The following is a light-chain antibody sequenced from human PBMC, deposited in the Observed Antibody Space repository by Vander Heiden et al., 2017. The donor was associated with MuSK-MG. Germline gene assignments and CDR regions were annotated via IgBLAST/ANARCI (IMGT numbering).Light chain of an antibody. Sequence: IVMTQSPDSLTVSLGERATIDCKSSQSLLYSSNNKNYLVWYQQKPGQPPKLLISWASTRESGVPDRLRGSGSETDFTLTIKSLQAEDVGVYYCQLDDNSPWTFGQGTRVEIK. CDR2: WAS. V-gene: IGKV4-1*01. J-gene: IGKJ1*01. CDR3: QLDDNSPWT. CDR1: QSLLYSSNNKNY.